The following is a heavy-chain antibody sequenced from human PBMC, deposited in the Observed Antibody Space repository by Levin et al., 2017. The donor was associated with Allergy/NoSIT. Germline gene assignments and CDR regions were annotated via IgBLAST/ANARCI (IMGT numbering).Heavy chain of an antibody. D-gene: IGHD3-10*01. CDR3: VRDLEGYRGVIRFDF. Sequence: GSLRLSCAVSGFSFSAYSMNWVRQAPGKGLEWLAYVDGHGTRIFYADSAKGRFTISRDNAQNSLYLQMNSLRAEDSGTYYCVRDLEGYRGVIRFDFVGQGTLVTVSS. CDR2: VDGHGTRI. V-gene: IGHV3-48*01. CDR1: GFSFSAYS. J-gene: IGHJ4*02.